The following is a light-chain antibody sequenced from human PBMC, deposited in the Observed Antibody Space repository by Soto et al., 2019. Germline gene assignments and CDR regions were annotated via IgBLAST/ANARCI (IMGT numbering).Light chain of an antibody. CDR1: QGISSY. J-gene: IGKJ4*01. Sequence: IQMTQSPSSLSASVGDRVTITCRASQGISSYLGWYQQKPGKAPELLIYAASILQSGVPSRFSGSGSGTDFTLTITSLQPEDFAIYYCLQDYTYPRTFGGGTKVDIK. V-gene: IGKV1-6*01. CDR3: LQDYTYPRT. CDR2: AAS.